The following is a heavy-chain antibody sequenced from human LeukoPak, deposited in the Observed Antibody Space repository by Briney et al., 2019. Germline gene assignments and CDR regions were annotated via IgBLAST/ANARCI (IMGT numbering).Heavy chain of an antibody. V-gene: IGHV1-2*02. CDR2: VNPNSGGT. CDR3: ARVRAEWDYFDY. Sequence: GASVKVSCKASGYTFTGYYMHWVRQAPGQGLEWMGWVNPNSGGTNYAQKFQGRVTMTRDTSISTAYMELSRLRSDDTAVYYCARVRAEWDYFDYWGQGTLVTVSS. J-gene: IGHJ4*02. CDR1: GYTFTGYY. D-gene: IGHD1-14*01.